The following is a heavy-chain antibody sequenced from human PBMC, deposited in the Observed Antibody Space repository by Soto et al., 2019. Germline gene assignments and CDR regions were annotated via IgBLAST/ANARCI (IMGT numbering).Heavy chain of an antibody. CDR2: ISAYNGNT. CDR1: GYTFTSYG. J-gene: IGHJ3*02. V-gene: IGHV1-18*01. Sequence: ASVKVSCKASGYTFTSYGISWVRQAPGQGLEWMGWISAYNGNTNYAQKLQGRVTMTTDTSTSTAYMELRSLRSDDTAVYYCARGGYCSSTSFYFSPSAFDIWGPGTMVTVSS. CDR3: ARGGYCSSTSFYFSPSAFDI. D-gene: IGHD2-2*01.